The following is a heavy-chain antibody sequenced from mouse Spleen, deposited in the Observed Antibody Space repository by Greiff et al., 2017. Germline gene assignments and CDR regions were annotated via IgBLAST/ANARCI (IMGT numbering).Heavy chain of an antibody. CDR2: INPSNGGT. V-gene: IGHV1-53*01. CDR1: GYTFTSYW. CDR3: AREGYYDGSYDYAMDY. Sequence: QVQLQQSGAELVKPGASVKLSCKASGYTFTSYWMHWVKQRPGQGLEWIGNINPSNGGTNYNEKFKSKATLTVDKSSSTAYMQLSSLTSEDSAVYYCAREGYYDGSYDYAMDYWGQGTSVTVSS. J-gene: IGHJ4*01. D-gene: IGHD1-1*01.